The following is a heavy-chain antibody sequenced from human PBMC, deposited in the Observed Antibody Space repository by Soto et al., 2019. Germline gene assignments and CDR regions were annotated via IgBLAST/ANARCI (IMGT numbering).Heavy chain of an antibody. CDR1: GFTFSNYA. J-gene: IGHJ1*01. Sequence: LRLSCAASGFTFSNYAMSWVRQAPGKGLEWVSVISGTVSNTYYADSVKGRFTISRDSPKNTLYLQMNSLRGEDTGVYYCAKIVGASFEYFQHWGQGTLVTVSS. CDR3: AKIVGASFEYFQH. D-gene: IGHD1-26*01. V-gene: IGHV3-23*01. CDR2: ISGTVSNT.